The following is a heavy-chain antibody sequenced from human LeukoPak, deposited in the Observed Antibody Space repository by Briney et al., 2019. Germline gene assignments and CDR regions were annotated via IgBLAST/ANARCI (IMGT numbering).Heavy chain of an antibody. CDR2: ISSSGSTI. D-gene: IGHD3-10*01. CDR3: AGRFGGSTTYYYYMDV. J-gene: IGHJ6*03. V-gene: IGHV3-48*03. Sequence: GGSLRLSCAASGFTFSSYEMNWVRQAPGKGLEWVSYISSSGSTIYYADSVKGRFTISRDNSKNTLYLQMNSLRAEDTAVYYCAGRFGGSTTYYYYMDVWGKGTTVTVSS. CDR1: GFTFSSYE.